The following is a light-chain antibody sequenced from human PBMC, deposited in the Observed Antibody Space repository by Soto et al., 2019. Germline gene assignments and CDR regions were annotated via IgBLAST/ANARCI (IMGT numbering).Light chain of an antibody. CDR3: LQDYNYPRT. CDR2: SAS. V-gene: IGKV1-6*01. CDR1: QVIRND. Sequence: AIQMTQSPSSLSASIGDRVIITCRASQVIRNDLGWYQQKPGKAPKVLIYSASNLQTGVPSRFSGSGSGTDFTLTISSLQPEDSATYYCLQDYNYPRTFGQGTKVEVK. J-gene: IGKJ1*01.